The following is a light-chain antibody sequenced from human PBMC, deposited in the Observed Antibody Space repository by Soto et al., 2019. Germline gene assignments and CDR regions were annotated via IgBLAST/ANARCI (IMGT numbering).Light chain of an antibody. CDR2: DVS. J-gene: IGLJ1*01. Sequence: QCVLTQPPSASRSPGQSVTISFTGTSSDVGGYNYVSWYQQHPGKAPKLMVYDVSKRPSGVPDRFSGSKSGNTASLTVSGLQAEDEADYYCSSYAGNNSPYVFGTGTKVTVL. CDR1: SSDVGGYNY. V-gene: IGLV2-8*01. CDR3: SSYAGNNSPYV.